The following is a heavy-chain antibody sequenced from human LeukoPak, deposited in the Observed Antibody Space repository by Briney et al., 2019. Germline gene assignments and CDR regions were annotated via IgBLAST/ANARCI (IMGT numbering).Heavy chain of an antibody. J-gene: IGHJ4*02. CDR1: GYTFTSYD. CDR2: MNPNSGNT. D-gene: IGHD3-10*01. Sequence: ASVKVSCKASGYTFTSYDINWVRQATGQGLEWMGWMNPNSGNTGYAQKFQGRVTMTTDTSTSTAYMELRSLRSDDTAVYYCASGGSGYYFDYWGQGTLVTVSS. V-gene: IGHV1-8*01. CDR3: ASGGSGYYFDY.